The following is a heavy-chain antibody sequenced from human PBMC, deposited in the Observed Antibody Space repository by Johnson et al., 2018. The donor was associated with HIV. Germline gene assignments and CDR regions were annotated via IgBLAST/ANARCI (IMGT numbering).Heavy chain of an antibody. CDR1: GFTFSRYD. J-gene: IGHJ3*02. Sequence: VQLVESGGGLVQPGRSLRLSCAASGFTFSRYDMHWVRQAPGKGLEWGAIISYDGSNKYYADSVKGRFTISRDNSKNTLYLQMNSLRAEDTAVYYCAKVNRMEQWLAGGGAFDIWGQGTMVTVSS. CDR3: AKVNRMEQWLAGGGAFDI. V-gene: IGHV3-30*18. CDR2: ISYDGSNK. D-gene: IGHD6-19*01.